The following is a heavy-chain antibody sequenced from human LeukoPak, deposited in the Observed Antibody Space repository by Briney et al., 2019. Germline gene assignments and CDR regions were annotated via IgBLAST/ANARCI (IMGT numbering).Heavy chain of an antibody. D-gene: IGHD6-6*01. CDR3: AKLRGAARLPDY. J-gene: IGHJ4*02. CDR2: ISGSGGSS. V-gene: IGHV3-23*01. Sequence: GSLRLSCAASGFSVSSCYIYWARQAPGKGLEWVSVISGSGGSSYYADSVKGRFTISRDNSKNTLYLQMNSLRAEDTAVYYCAKLRGAARLPDYWGQGTLVTVSS. CDR1: GFSVSSCY.